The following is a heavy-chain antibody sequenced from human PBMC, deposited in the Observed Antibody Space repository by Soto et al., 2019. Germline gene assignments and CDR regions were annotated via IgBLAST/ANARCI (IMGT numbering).Heavy chain of an antibody. D-gene: IGHD5-12*01. CDR1: GFTFSSYG. CDR2: ISYDGSNN. CDR3: ARQKGYSGNYFFDY. V-gene: IGHV3-30*03. J-gene: IGHJ4*02. Sequence: HPGGSLRLSCAASGFTFSSYGMHWVRQAPGKGLEWVAVISYDGSNNYYADSVKGRFTISRDNSKNTLYLQMNSLRAEDTAVYYCARQKGYSGNYFFDYWGQGTLVTVSS.